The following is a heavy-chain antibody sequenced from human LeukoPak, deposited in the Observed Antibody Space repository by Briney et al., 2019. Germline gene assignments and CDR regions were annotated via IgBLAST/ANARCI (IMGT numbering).Heavy chain of an antibody. V-gene: IGHV4-30-4*01. CDR3: ASSPYGPWYFDL. CDR2: IYYSGST. CDR1: GGSISSGDYY. Sequence: SQTLSLTCTVSGGSISSGDYYWSWIRQPPGKVLEWIGYIYYSGSTYYNPSLKSRVTISVDTSKNQFSLKLSSVTAADTAVYYCASSPYGPWYFDLWGRGTLVTVSS. D-gene: IGHD4-17*01. J-gene: IGHJ2*01.